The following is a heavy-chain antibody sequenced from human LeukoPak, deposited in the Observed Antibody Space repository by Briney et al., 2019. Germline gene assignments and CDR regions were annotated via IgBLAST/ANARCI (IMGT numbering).Heavy chain of an antibody. CDR1: GFTFSSYA. J-gene: IGHJ6*02. CDR3: ARELPGYYYGMDV. Sequence: GGSLRLSCAASGFTFSSYAMHWVRQAPGKGLEWVAVISYDGSNKYYADSVKGRFTISRDNSKNTLYLQMSSLRAEDTAVYYCARELPGYYYGMDVWGQGTTVTVSS. D-gene: IGHD2-2*01. V-gene: IGHV3-30-3*01. CDR2: ISYDGSNK.